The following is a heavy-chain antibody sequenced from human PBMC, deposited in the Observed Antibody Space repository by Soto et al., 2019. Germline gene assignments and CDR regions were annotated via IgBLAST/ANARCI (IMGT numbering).Heavy chain of an antibody. CDR2: IRHDGET. J-gene: IGHJ4*02. Sequence: EVQLAESGGGLVQPGESLRLSCVASGFIVSNYHVNWLRQAPGKGLEWVSVIRHDGETFYADSVKGRFTISRDNSKNTFYLQMNSLRGDDTAIYYCAKGIGAGVSAADYWGQGTLVTVSS. D-gene: IGHD6-25*01. CDR1: GFIVSNYH. V-gene: IGHV3-66*01. CDR3: AKGIGAGVSAADY.